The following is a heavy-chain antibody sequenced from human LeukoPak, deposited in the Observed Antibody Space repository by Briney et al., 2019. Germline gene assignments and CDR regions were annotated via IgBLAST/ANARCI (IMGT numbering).Heavy chain of an antibody. J-gene: IGHJ4*02. CDR1: GGSFSTYY. CDR2: INYSGST. V-gene: IGHV4-59*01. D-gene: IGHD3-10*01. CDR3: ARGIKPGLGEAPAY. Sequence: SETLSLTCTVSGGSFSTYYWRWIRQPPGKGLEGIGYINYSGSTTYSPSLKSRVTISLDASQSPFSLKLTSVTAADTAVYYSARGIKPGLGEAPAYWGQGNLVTVSS.